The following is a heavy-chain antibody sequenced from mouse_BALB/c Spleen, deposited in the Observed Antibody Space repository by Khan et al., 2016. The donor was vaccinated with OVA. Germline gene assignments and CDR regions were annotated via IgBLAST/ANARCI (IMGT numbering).Heavy chain of an antibody. V-gene: IGHV5-6*01. Sequence: EVELVESGGDLVKPGGSLKLSCAASGFSFSSYSMSWVRQTPDKRLEWVATISSDGDYTSYPDIVKGRFTISRDNAKNTLYLQMSSLKSEDTAMYCCASQLTGSFAYWGQGTLVTVSA. J-gene: IGHJ3*01. CDR3: ASQLTGSFAY. CDR2: ISSDGDYT. D-gene: IGHD4-1*01. CDR1: GFSFSSYS.